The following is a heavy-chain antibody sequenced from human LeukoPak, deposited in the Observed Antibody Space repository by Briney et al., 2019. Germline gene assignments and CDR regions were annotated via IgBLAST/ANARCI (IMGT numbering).Heavy chain of an antibody. CDR3: AKTRARVAALIDY. CDR1: GFTFDDYA. D-gene: IGHD2-15*01. J-gene: IGHJ4*02. V-gene: IGHV3-9*01. Sequence: GGSLRLSCAASGFTFDDYAMHWVRQAPGKGLEWVSGISWNSGSKGYADSVKGRFTISRDNAKNPLYLQMNSLRAEDTALYYCAKTRARVAALIDYWGQGTLVTVSS. CDR2: ISWNSGSK.